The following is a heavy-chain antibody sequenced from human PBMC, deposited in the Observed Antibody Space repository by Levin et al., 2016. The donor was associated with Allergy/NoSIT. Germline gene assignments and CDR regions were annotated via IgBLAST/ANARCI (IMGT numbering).Heavy chain of an antibody. J-gene: IGHJ4*02. CDR3: ARRRGGSLLVDY. Sequence: GESLKISCAASGFTFSSYAMSWVRQAPGKGLEWVSAISGSGGSTYYADSVKGRFTISRDNSKNTLYLQMNSLRAEDTAVYYCARRRGGSLLVDYWGQGTLVTVSS. V-gene: IGHV3-23*01. CDR2: ISGSGGST. CDR1: GFTFSSYA. D-gene: IGHD1-26*01.